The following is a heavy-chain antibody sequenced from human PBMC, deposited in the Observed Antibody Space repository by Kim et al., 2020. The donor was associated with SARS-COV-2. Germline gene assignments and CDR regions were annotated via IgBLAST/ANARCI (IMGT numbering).Heavy chain of an antibody. Sequence: SETLSLTCTVSGGSISSYYWCWIRQPQGTGLERIWYIYFSGSTNYYPTLKSRVTLSVDSSTTQFSLMLSSVTAADTAVDYCARQLIYCSSTSCYDNYYYYGMDVGPQGTTLTVS. CDR2: IYFSGST. CDR1: GGSISSYY. CDR3: ARQLIYCSSTSCYDNYYYYGMDV. D-gene: IGHD2-2*01. V-gene: IGHV4-59*08. J-gene: IGHJ6*02.